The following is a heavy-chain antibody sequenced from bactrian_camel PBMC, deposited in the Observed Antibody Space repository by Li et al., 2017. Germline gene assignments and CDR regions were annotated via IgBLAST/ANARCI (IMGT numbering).Heavy chain of an antibody. Sequence: QVQLVESGGGSVQAGGSMRLSCVASGYAYVCNCMGWFRQGPGTERKEVAQIYSGDGTSWYADSVKGRFTIRLDNAKNTIYLQMNSLKPEDTAMYYCAARARGGRRYAIAPLEVLEYNYWGQGTQVT. V-gene: IGHV3S63*01. CDR1: GYAYVCNC. D-gene: IGHD6*01. CDR2: IYSGDGTS. J-gene: IGHJ4*01. CDR3: AARARGGRRYAIAPLEVLEYNY.